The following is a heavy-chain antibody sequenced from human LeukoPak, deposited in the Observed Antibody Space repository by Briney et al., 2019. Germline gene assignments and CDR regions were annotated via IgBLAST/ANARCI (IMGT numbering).Heavy chain of an antibody. Sequence: ASVKVSCKASGYTFTGYYMHWVRQAPGQGLEWMGWINPNSGGTNYAQKFQGRVTMTRDTSISTAYMELSGLRSDDTAVYYCARDQSGEWELLSGWWFDPWGQGTLVTVSS. CDR3: ARDQSGEWELLSGWWFDP. V-gene: IGHV1-2*02. J-gene: IGHJ5*02. D-gene: IGHD1-26*01. CDR1: GYTFTGYY. CDR2: INPNSGGT.